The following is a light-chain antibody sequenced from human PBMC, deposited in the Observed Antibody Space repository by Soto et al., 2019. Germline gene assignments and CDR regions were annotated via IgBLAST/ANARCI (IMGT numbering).Light chain of an antibody. CDR2: ANN. CDR3: AVWDDSMNGWL. J-gene: IGLJ3*02. V-gene: IGLV1-44*01. Sequence: QSALTQTPSASGTPGQRVTISCSGGYSNMGTNTVNWYQQLPGTAPKLLMYANNQRPSGVPGRFSASKSGTSASLAISGLRSEDEADYYCAVWDDSMNGWLFGGGTKGTVL. CDR1: YSNMGTNT.